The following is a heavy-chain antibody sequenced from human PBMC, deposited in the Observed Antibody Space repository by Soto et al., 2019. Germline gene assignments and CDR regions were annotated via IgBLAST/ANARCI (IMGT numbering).Heavy chain of an antibody. CDR1: GFTFSSYW. CDR3: GRGASGSYRLDY. J-gene: IGHJ4*02. D-gene: IGHD3-10*01. CDR2: INSDGSST. V-gene: IGHV3-74*01. Sequence: EVQLVESGGGLVQPGGSLRLSCAASGFTFSSYWMHWVRQAPGKGLVWVSRINSDGSSTNYAVSVKGQFTITRDNATNTLYLQLNSLRDEDTAVYYCGRGASGSYRLDYWVQGTLVTVAS.